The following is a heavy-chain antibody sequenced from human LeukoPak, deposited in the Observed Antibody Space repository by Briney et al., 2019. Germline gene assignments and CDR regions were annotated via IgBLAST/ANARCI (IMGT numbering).Heavy chain of an antibody. D-gene: IGHD3-10*01. CDR2: ISAYNGNT. CDR1: GYRFSNYA. CDR3: ARGGSRSRRGDDAFDI. J-gene: IGHJ3*02. V-gene: IGHV1-18*01. Sequence: GASVNVACMAAGYRFSNYAMNWVRQAPGQGLEWMGWISAYNGNTELAQKFQGRVTLATDASTSTAYVELRSLTSDDTAVYFCARGGSRSRRGDDAFDIWGQGTMVTVSS.